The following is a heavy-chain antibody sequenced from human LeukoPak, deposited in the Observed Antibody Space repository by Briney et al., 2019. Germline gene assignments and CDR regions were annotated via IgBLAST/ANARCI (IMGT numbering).Heavy chain of an antibody. CDR1: NGSISSDTYF. D-gene: IGHD3-22*01. Sequence: SETLSLTCTVSNGSISSDTYFWSWIRQPAGKGLEWIGRMSSSGISTYSPSLKSRVTISVDTSKNQFSLKLSSVTAADTAVYYCACLTTADAFDIWGQGTMVTVSS. V-gene: IGHV4-61*10. J-gene: IGHJ3*02. CDR2: MSSSGIS. CDR3: ACLTTADAFDI.